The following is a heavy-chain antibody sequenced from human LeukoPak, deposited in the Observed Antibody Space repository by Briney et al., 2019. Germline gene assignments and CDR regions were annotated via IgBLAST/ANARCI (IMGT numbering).Heavy chain of an antibody. V-gene: IGHV4-59*01. J-gene: IGHJ6*02. Sequence: SETLSLTCTVSGGSISSYYWSWLRQPPGKGLEWIGYIYYSGSTNYNPSLKSRVTISVDTSKNQFSLKLSSVTAADTAVYYCARSVAGNTIFGVVISMDVWGQGTTVTVSS. D-gene: IGHD3-3*01. CDR2: IYYSGST. CDR1: GGSISSYY. CDR3: ARSVAGNTIFGVVISMDV.